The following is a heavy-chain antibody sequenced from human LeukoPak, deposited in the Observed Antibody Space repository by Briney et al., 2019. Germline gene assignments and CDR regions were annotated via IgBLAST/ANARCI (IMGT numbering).Heavy chain of an antibody. CDR3: ARGSRGYSYG. CDR1: GDSISSSNW. D-gene: IGHD5-18*01. V-gene: IGHV4-4*02. Sequence: SETLSLTCAVSGDSISSSNWWSWVRQPPGKGLEWIGEIYHSGSTNYNPSLKSRVTISVDTSNNQFSLKLSSVTAADTAVYYCARGSRGYSYGWGQGTLVTVSS. J-gene: IGHJ4*02. CDR2: IYHSGST.